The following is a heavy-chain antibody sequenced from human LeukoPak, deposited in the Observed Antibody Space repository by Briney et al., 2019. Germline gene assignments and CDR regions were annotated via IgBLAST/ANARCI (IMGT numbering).Heavy chain of an antibody. CDR2: ISYDGSNK. V-gene: IGHV3-30*04. Sequence: TGGSLRLSCAASGFTFSSYAMHWVRQAPGKWLEWVAVISYDGSNKYYADSVKGRFTISRDNSKNTLYLQMNSLRAEDTAVYYCARDPGHYGSGSYYKVIWYYFDYWGQGTLVTVSS. CDR1: GFTFSSYA. J-gene: IGHJ4*02. D-gene: IGHD3-10*01. CDR3: ARDPGHYGSGSYYKVIWYYFDY.